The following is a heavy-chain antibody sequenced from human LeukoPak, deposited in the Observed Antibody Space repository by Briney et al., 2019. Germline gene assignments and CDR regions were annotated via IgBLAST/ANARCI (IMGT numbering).Heavy chain of an antibody. CDR2: IYYSGST. J-gene: IGHJ4*02. Sequence: SETLSLTCTVSGGSISSGGYYWSWIRQHPGKGLEWIGYIYYSGSTYYNPSLKSRVTISVDTSKNQFSLRLSSVTAADTAVYYCARGSRIRYFDYWGQGTLATVSS. V-gene: IGHV4-31*03. CDR1: GGSISSGGYY. CDR3: ARGSRIRYFDY. D-gene: IGHD2/OR15-2a*01.